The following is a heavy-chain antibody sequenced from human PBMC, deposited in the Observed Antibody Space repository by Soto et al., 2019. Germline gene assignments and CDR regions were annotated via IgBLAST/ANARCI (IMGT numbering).Heavy chain of an antibody. V-gene: IGHV3-30*18. D-gene: IGHD3-22*01. J-gene: IGHJ3*02. CDR1: GSTFSSYG. CDR3: AKEWIYDNEAFDI. Sequence: GGSLRLSCAASGSTFSSYGMHWVRQAPGKGLEWVAVISYDGSNKYYADSVKGRFTISRDNSKNTLYLQMNSLRAEDTAVYYCAKEWIYDNEAFDIWGQGTMVTVSS. CDR2: ISYDGSNK.